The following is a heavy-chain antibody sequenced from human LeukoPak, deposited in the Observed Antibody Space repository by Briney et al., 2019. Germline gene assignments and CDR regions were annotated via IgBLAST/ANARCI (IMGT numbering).Heavy chain of an antibody. CDR1: GGSFSGYC. CDR2: INHSGST. D-gene: IGHD2-15*01. J-gene: IGHJ4*02. Sequence: PSETLSLTCAVYGGSFSGYCWSWIRQPPGKGLEWIGEINHSGSTNYNPSLKSRVTISVDTSKNQFSLKLSSVTAADTAVYYCARFMAAIDYWGQGNLVTVSS. V-gene: IGHV4-34*01. CDR3: ARFMAAIDY.